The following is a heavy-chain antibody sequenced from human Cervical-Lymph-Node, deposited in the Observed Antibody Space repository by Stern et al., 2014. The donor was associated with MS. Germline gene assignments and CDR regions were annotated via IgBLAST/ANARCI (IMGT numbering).Heavy chain of an antibody. CDR2: INPRDATT. Sequence: QVQLVQSGAEVKEPGASLKLSCKPSGNILTRYYMHWVRQAPGQGLEWVALINPRDATTNYAQKFRGRVTMTRDTSTSTVYMELTSLRSEDTAVYYCVREGESLKNFDYWGQGTLVTVSS. CDR3: VREGESLKNFDY. J-gene: IGHJ4*02. V-gene: IGHV1-46*01. CDR1: GNILTRYY.